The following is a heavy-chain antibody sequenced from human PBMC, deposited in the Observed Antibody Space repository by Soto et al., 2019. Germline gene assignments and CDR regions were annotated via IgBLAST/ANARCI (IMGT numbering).Heavy chain of an antibody. CDR3: ARFDLFYCSSTSCLDY. CDR1: GYTFTSYD. J-gene: IGHJ4*02. D-gene: IGHD2-2*01. V-gene: IGHV1-8*01. Sequence: ASVKVSCKASGYTFTSYDINWVRQATGQGLEWMGWMNPNSGNTGYAQKFQGRVTMTRNTSISTAYMELSSLRSEDTAVYYCARFDLFYCSSTSCLDYWGQGTLVTVSS. CDR2: MNPNSGNT.